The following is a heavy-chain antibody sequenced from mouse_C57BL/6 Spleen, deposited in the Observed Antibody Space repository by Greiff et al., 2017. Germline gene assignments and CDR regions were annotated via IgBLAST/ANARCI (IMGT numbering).Heavy chain of an antibody. CDR3: ARHEEGRGVTTRRGSMDY. D-gene: IGHD2-2*01. CDR2: FYPGSGSI. Sequence: VQLQQSGAELVKPGASVKLSCKASGYTFTEYTIHWVKQRSGQGLEWIGWFYPGSGSIKYNEKFKDKATLTADKSSSTVYMELSRLTSEDSAVSFCARHEEGRGVTTRRGSMDYWGQGTSVTVSS. J-gene: IGHJ4*01. V-gene: IGHV1-62-2*01. CDR1: GYTFTEYT.